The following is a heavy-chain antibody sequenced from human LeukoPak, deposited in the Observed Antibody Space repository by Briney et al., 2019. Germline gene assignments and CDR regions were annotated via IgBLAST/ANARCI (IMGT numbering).Heavy chain of an antibody. CDR2: ISCDGSNK. CDR1: GFTFSSYA. D-gene: IGHD3-10*01. Sequence: GGSLRLSCAASGFTFSSYAMHWVRQAPGKGLEGVAVISCDGSNKYYADSVKGRFTISRDNSKNTLYLQMNSLRAEDTAVYYCARTMVRGVPYMDVWGKGTTVTVSS. V-gene: IGHV3-30-3*01. J-gene: IGHJ6*03. CDR3: ARTMVRGVPYMDV.